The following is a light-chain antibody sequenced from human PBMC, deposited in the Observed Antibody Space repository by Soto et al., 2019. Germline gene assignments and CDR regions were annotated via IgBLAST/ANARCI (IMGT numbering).Light chain of an antibody. Sequence: QSALTQPASVSGSPGQSITISCTGTNSDDGGYNYVSWYQQRPGKAPKLIISEVSARPSGVSNRFSGSKSGNTASLTISGLQAEDAADYFCSSYTSRSTLVFGVGTKLTVL. V-gene: IGLV2-14*01. J-gene: IGLJ3*02. CDR3: SSYTSRSTLV. CDR2: EVS. CDR1: NSDDGGYNY.